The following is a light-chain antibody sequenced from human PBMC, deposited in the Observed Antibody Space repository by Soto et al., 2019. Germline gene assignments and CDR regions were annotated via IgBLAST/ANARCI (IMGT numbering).Light chain of an antibody. J-gene: IGKJ4*01. CDR3: QQYNNSTLT. CDR1: QSVSSN. CDR2: GAS. Sequence: EIVMTQSPATLSVSPGERATLSCRASQSVSSNLAWYQQKPGQAPRLLIYGASIRATGIPARFSGSGSGTDFTLTISSLQSEDFAVYYCQQYNNSTLTFGGGNKVEIK. V-gene: IGKV3-15*01.